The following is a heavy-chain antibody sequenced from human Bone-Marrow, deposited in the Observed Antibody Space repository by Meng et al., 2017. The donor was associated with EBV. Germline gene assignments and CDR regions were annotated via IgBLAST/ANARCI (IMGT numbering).Heavy chain of an antibody. Sequence: QVQLQQSGSVLLNPSDALALTCALYGGSFSGYYWNWIRQSPGKGLEWIGEINHSGSTNYNPSLKSRVTISVDTSKNQFSLKLSSVTAADTAVYYCARGCSGGSCSPFDYWGQGTLVTVSS. J-gene: IGHJ4*02. D-gene: IGHD2-15*01. CDR3: ARGCSGGSCSPFDY. CDR1: GGSFSGYY. V-gene: IGHV4-34*01. CDR2: INHSGST.